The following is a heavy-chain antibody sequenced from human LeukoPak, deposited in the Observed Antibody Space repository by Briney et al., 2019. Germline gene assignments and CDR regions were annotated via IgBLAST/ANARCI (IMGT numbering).Heavy chain of an antibody. CDR2: ISAYNGNT. CDR3: ARDRARMYYYDSSGWYYFDY. D-gene: IGHD3-22*01. V-gene: IGHV1-18*01. J-gene: IGHJ4*02. Sequence: ASVKVSCKASGYTFTSYGISWARQAPGQGLEWMGWISAYNGNTNYAQKLQGRVTMTTDTSTSTAYMELRSLRSDDTAVYYCARDRARMYYYDSSGWYYFDYWGQGTLVTVSS. CDR1: GYTFTSYG.